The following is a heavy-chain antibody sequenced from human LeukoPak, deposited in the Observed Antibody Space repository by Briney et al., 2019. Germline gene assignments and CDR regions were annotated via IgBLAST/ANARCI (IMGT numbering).Heavy chain of an antibody. Sequence: ASVKVTCKASGYTFSDYDVNWVRQAPGQGLEWMGWMNPTSGDTGYAQKFQGRVTMTRSMSRNTAYMELSRLRSEDTAVYFCARVVMKAFYYYYMDVWGKGTTIIISS. V-gene: IGHV1-8*01. D-gene: IGHD2-21*01. J-gene: IGHJ6*03. CDR3: ARVVMKAFYYYYMDV. CDR1: GYTFSDYD. CDR2: MNPTSGDT.